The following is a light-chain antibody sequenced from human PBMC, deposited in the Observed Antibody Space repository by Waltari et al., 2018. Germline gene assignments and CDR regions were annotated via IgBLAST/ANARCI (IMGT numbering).Light chain of an antibody. J-gene: IGLJ2*01. Sequence: QSALTQPASVSGSPGQSITIPCTGTSSDVGAYNYVSRYQQHPSKSPKLMIFDVSIRPSGVSNRFSGSKSGNTASLTISGLQAEDEADYYCSSYISSSTLELFGGGTSLTVL. CDR2: DVS. CDR1: SSDVGAYNY. CDR3: SSYISSSTLEL. V-gene: IGLV2-14*03.